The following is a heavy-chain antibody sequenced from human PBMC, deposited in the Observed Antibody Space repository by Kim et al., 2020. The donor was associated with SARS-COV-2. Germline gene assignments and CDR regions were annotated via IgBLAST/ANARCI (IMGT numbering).Heavy chain of an antibody. CDR1: GGSISSSSYY. D-gene: IGHD4-17*01. V-gene: IGHV4-39*01. CDR2: IYYSGST. Sequence: SETLSLTCTVSGGSISSSSYYWGWIRQPPGKGLEWIGSIYYSGSTYYNPSLKSRVTISVDTSKNQFSLKLSSVTAADTAVYYCARHSTVTLYYYGMDVWGQGTTVTVSS. CDR3: ARHSTVTLYYYGMDV. J-gene: IGHJ6*02.